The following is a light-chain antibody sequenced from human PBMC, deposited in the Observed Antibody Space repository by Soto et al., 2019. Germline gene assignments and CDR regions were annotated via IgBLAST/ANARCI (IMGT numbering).Light chain of an antibody. CDR1: QSIAGN. CDR3: QQSNNWPPLT. V-gene: IGKV3-15*01. J-gene: IGKJ4*01. CDR2: GVS. Sequence: EIVMTQSPATLSVSPGETATLSCRASQSIAGNLGWYQQKPGQPPRLLIYGVSTRATGVPARFSGSGSETDFSLTISSLQIEDFALYYCQQSNNWPPLTFGGGTKVEIK.